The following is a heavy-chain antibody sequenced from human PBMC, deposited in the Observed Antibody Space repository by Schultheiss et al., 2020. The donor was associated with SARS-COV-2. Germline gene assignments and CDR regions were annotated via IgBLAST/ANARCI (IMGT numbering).Heavy chain of an antibody. Sequence: GGSLRLSCAASGFTFSSYAMSWVRQAPGKGLEWVSAISGSGGSTYYADSVKGRFTISRDNSKNTLYLQMNSLRADDTAVYYCARDGSSSGNYYYYYGMDVWGQGTTVTVSS. V-gene: IGHV3-23*01. J-gene: IGHJ6*02. CDR1: GFTFSSYA. D-gene: IGHD6-6*01. CDR2: ISGSGGST. CDR3: ARDGSSSGNYYYYYGMDV.